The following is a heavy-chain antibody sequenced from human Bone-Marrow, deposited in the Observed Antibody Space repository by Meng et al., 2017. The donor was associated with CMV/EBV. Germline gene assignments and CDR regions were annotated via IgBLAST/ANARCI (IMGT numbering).Heavy chain of an antibody. V-gene: IGHV3-23*01. CDR1: GFTFSSYA. CDR3: AKESVGATDI. D-gene: IGHD1-26*01. J-gene: IGHJ3*02. Sequence: GESLKISCAASGFTFSSYAMSWVRQAPGKGLEWVSAISGSGGSTYYADSVKGRFTISRDNSKNTLYLQMNSLRAEDTAVYYCAKESVGATDIWGQGTMVTVSS. CDR2: ISGSGGST.